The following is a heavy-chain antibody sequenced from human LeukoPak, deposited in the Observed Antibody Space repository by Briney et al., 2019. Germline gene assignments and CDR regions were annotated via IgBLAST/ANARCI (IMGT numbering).Heavy chain of an antibody. V-gene: IGHV3-21*01. J-gene: IGHJ4*02. D-gene: IGHD2-21*02. CDR2: ISSSRSYI. CDR1: GFTFSSYS. Sequence: GGSLRLSCAASGFTFSSYSMDWVRQAPGKGLEWVSFISSSRSYIYYADSVKGRFTISRDNAKNTLYMQMDSLRAEDTAVYYCAKDMSGGDCPDYWGQGTLVTVSS. CDR3: AKDMSGGDCPDY.